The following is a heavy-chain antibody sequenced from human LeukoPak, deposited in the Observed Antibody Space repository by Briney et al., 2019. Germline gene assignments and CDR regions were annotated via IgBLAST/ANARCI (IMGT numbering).Heavy chain of an antibody. J-gene: IGHJ4*02. V-gene: IGHV3-73*01. CDR3: TTATTVVTDFDY. D-gene: IGHD4-23*01. CDR2: IRNKANNYAT. Sequence: GGSLRLSCAASGFTFSDSAMHWVRQASGKGLEWVGRIRNKANNYATAYAASVKSRFTISRDDSKNTAYLQMNSLKTEDTAVYYCTTATTVVTDFDYWGQGTPVTVSS. CDR1: GFTFSDSA.